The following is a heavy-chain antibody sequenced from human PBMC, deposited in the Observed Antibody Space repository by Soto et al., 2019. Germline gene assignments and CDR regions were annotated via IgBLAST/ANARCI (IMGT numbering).Heavy chain of an antibody. CDR2: MNPNSGNT. Sequence: ASVKVSCKASGYTFTSYDINWVRQPTGQGLEWMGWMNPNSGNTGYAQKFQGRVTMTRNTSISTAYMELSSLRSEDTAVYYCARVTIAASSYSFDDWGQGPLVTVSS. J-gene: IGHJ4*02. D-gene: IGHD6-13*01. V-gene: IGHV1-8*01. CDR3: ARVTIAASSYSFDD. CDR1: GYTFTSYD.